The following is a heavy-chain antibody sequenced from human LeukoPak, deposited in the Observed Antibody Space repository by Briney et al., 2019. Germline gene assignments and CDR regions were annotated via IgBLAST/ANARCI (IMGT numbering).Heavy chain of an antibody. Sequence: SETLSLTCTVSGGSISSYYWSWIRRPAGKGLEWIGRIYTSGSTNYNPSLKSRVTTSVDTSKNQFSLKLSSVTAADTAAYYCARDVSGSYSMDTNWFDPWGQGTLVTVSS. CDR2: IYTSGST. CDR1: GGSISSYY. V-gene: IGHV4-4*07. CDR3: ARDVSGSYSMDTNWFDP. J-gene: IGHJ5*02. D-gene: IGHD3-10*01.